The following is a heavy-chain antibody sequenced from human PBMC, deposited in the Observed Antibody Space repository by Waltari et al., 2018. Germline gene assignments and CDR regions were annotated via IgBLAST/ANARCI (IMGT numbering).Heavy chain of an antibody. D-gene: IGHD2-21*02. J-gene: IGHJ5*02. CDR3: ARGGGGDWEWFDP. V-gene: IGHV4-59*01. CDR2: IYYTGST. Sequence: QVQLQESGPRLVKPSETLSLICTVSGGSISSYYWSWIRQPPGKGLDWIGYIYYTGSTNFNPSLKSRVTMSVDTSKNQFYLKLSSVTAADTAVYYCARGGGGDWEWFDPWGQGTLVTVSS. CDR1: GGSISSYY.